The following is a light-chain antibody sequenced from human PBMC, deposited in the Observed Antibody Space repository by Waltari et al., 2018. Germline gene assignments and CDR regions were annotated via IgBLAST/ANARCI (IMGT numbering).Light chain of an antibody. V-gene: IGKV1-39*01. CDR1: QNIKKY. J-gene: IGKJ4*01. CDR3: QQTYNAPLT. CDR2: SAS. Sequence: DIQMTQSPSSLSTSVGDRVTITCRASQNIKKYLSWYQQKPGKAPNLLIYSASSLQSGVPSRVSGGGSGTDFTLTIISLQPEDFATYDCQQTYNAPLTFGGGTKVEIK.